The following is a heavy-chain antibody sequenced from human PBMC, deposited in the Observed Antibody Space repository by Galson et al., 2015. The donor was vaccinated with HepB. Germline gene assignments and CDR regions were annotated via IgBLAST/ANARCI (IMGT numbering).Heavy chain of an antibody. V-gene: IGHV1-3*01. CDR3: ARGAGYCSGDSCYPYYYYYGMDV. D-gene: IGHD2-15*01. J-gene: IGHJ6*02. CDR2: INAGNGNT. CDR1: GYTFTSYA. Sequence: SVKVSCKASGYTFTSYAMHWVRQAPGQRLEWMGWINAGNGNTKYSQKFQGRVTITRDTSASTAYMELSSLRSEDTAVYYCARGAGYCSGDSCYPYYYYYGMDVWGQGTTVTVSS.